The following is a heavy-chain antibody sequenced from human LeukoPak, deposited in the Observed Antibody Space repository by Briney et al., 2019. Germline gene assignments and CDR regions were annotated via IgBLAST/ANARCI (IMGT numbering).Heavy chain of an antibody. CDR3: ASEGVVVPAAPRGNWFDP. J-gene: IGHJ5*02. CDR2: IIPIFGTA. CDR1: GYTFTGYY. D-gene: IGHD2-2*01. Sequence: GASVKVSCKASGYTFTGYYMHWVRQAPGQGLEWMGGIIPIFGTANYAQKFQGRVTITADESTSTAYMELSSLRSEDTAVYYCASEGVVVPAAPRGNWFDPWGQGTLVTVSS. V-gene: IGHV1-69*13.